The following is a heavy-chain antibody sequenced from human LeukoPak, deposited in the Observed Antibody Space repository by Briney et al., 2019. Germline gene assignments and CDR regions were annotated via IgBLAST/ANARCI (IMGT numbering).Heavy chain of an antibody. CDR3: ARDLVRGVIITYNWFDP. D-gene: IGHD3-10*01. V-gene: IGHV1-18*01. J-gene: IGHJ5*02. CDR1: GYTFTSYG. CDR2: ISAYNGNT. Sequence: ASVKVSCKASGYTFTSYGISWVRQAPGQGLEWMAWISAYNGNTNYAQKLQGRVTMTTDTSTSTAYMELRSLRSDDTAVYYCARDLVRGVIITYNWFDPWGQGTLVTVSS.